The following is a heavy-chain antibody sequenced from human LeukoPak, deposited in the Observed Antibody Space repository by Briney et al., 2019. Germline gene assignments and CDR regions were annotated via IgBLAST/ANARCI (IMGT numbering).Heavy chain of an antibody. J-gene: IGHJ4*02. CDR2: IQGGGTT. D-gene: IGHD2/OR15-2a*01. Sequence: GGSLRLSCAGSGFIFSGAWLSWVRQAPGKGLEWIGRIQGGGTTDYAAPVKGRFTISRDDSKATLYLQMNSLKTEDTAIYYCTTVTHFYLGGQGILVTVSS. V-gene: IGHV3-15*01. CDR1: GFIFSGAW. CDR3: TTVTHFYL.